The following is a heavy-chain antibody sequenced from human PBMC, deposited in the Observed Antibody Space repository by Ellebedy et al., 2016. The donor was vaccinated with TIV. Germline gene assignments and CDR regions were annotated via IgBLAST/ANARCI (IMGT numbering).Heavy chain of an antibody. V-gene: IGHV1-69*06. D-gene: IGHD3-16*01. CDR2: IIPIFGTA. CDR3: ASSLHCGYYDCPNWFDP. J-gene: IGHJ5*02. Sequence: SVKVSXXASGGTFSSYAISWVRQAPGQGLEWMGGIIPIFGTANYAQKFQGRVTITADKSTSTAYMELSSLRSEDTAVYYCASSLHCGYYDCPNWFDPWGQGTLVTVSS. CDR1: GGTFSSYA.